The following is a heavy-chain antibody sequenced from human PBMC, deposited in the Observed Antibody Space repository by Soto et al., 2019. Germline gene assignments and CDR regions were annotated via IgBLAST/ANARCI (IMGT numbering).Heavy chain of an antibody. J-gene: IGHJ4*02. D-gene: IGHD2-15*01. CDR1: GYTFTSYD. Sequence: ASVKVSCKASGYTFTSYDINWVRQATGQGLEWMGWMNPNSGNTGYAQKFQGRVTMTRNTSISTAYMELSSLRSEDTAVYYCASGPSVAAPLDYWGQGTLVTVSS. CDR2: MNPNSGNT. V-gene: IGHV1-8*01. CDR3: ASGPSVAAPLDY.